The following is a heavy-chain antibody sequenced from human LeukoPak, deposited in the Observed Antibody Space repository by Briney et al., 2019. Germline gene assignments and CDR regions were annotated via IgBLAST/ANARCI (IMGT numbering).Heavy chain of an antibody. J-gene: IGHJ4*02. V-gene: IGHV1-2*02. CDR2: INPNSGGT. D-gene: IGHD5-12*01. CDR1: GYTFTGYY. CDR3: AGLSGYDPYYFDY. Sequence: GASVKVSCKASGYTFTGYYMHWVRQAPGQGLEWMGCINPNSGGTDYAQKFQGRVTMTRVTSISTAYMELSRLTSDDTAVYYCAGLSGYDPYYFDYWGQGTLVAVSS.